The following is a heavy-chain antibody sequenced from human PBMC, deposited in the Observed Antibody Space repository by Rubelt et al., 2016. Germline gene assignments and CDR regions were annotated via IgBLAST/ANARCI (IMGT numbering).Heavy chain of an antibody. CDR3: AKARIYGDYKSYGMDV. CDR2: ISDGGEST. D-gene: IGHD4-17*01. Sequence: VASGLTFANYAMSWVRQAPGKGLEWVSGISDGGESTYYADSVKGRFTISRDNSKNTLYLQMNSLRAEDTAMYYCAKARIYGDYKSYGMDVWGQGTTVTVSS. CDR1: GLTFANYA. J-gene: IGHJ6*02. V-gene: IGHV3-23*01.